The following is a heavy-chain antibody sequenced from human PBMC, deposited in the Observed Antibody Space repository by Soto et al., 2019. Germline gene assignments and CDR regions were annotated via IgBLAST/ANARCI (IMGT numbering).Heavy chain of an antibody. CDR1: GYTFTSYY. D-gene: IGHD3-22*01. CDR3: AREPFYDSSGSTFDY. V-gene: IGHV1-46*03. J-gene: IGHJ4*02. CDR2: INPSGGST. Sequence: ASVKVSCKASGYTFTSYYMHWVRQAPGQGLEWRGIINPSGGSTNYAQKFQGRVTMTRDTSTSTVYMELSSLRSEDTAVYYCAREPFYDSSGSTFDYWGQGTLVTVSS.